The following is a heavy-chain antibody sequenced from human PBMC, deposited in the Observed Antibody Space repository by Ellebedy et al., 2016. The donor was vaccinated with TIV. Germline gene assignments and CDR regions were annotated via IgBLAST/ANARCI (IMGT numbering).Heavy chain of an antibody. Sequence: GESLKISCVASGFRFSSYGMHWVRQAPGKGLEWVAVIWYDGSNKYYADSVKGRFTISRDNSKNTLYLQMNSLRAEDTAVYCCGVWLREVIDFWGQGTLVTVSS. CDR3: GVWLREVIDF. CDR1: GFRFSSYG. V-gene: IGHV3-33*08. D-gene: IGHD5-12*01. CDR2: IWYDGSNK. J-gene: IGHJ4*02.